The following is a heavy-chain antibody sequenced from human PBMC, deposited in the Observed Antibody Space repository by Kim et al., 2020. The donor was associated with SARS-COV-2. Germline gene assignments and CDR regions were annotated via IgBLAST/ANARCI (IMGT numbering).Heavy chain of an antibody. J-gene: IGHJ6*02. V-gene: IGHV4-34*01. Sequence: KSRVTISVDTSKNQFSLKLSSVTAADTAVYYCARQYYYDSSGYYWYYGMDVWGQGTTVTVSS. CDR3: ARQYYYDSSGYYWYYGMDV. D-gene: IGHD3-22*01.